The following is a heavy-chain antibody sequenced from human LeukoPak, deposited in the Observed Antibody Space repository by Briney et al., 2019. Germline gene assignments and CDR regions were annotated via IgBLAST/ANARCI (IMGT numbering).Heavy chain of an antibody. CDR3: ARENAFRTPSHSIDY. V-gene: IGHV4-31*03. CDR1: GDSISSGGYY. D-gene: IGHD2-2*01. J-gene: IGHJ4*02. Sequence: SETLSLTCIVSGDSISSGGYYWSWIRQHPGKGLEWIGNIYYSGNTYYNPSLKSRVSISVDTSKNQFSLKLSSVTAADTAVYYCARENAFRTPSHSIDYWGQGTLVTVSS. CDR2: IYYSGNT.